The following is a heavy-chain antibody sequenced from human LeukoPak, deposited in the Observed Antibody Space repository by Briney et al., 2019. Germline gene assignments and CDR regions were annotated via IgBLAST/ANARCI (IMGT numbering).Heavy chain of an antibody. V-gene: IGHV3-21*06. J-gene: IGHJ4*02. CDR3: ARGPSGYHNT. D-gene: IGHD5-12*01. CDR2: ISGSSDDI. CDR1: EFTFSSYS. Sequence: GGSLRLSCAGSEFTFSSYSMHWVRQAPGKGLEWVSSISGSSDDIYYADSVRGRFTVSRDNSKNSLYLQMNSLRAEDTAVYYCARGPSGYHNTGGQGTLVTVSS.